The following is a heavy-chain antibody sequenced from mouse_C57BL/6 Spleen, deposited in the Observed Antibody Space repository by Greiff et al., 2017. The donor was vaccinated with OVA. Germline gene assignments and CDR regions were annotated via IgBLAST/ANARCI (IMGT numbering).Heavy chain of an antibody. Sequence: QVQLQQSGAELVRPGASVTLSCKASGYTFTDYEMHWVKQTPVHGLEWIGAIDPETGGTAYNQKFKGKAILTADKSSSTAYMELRSLTSEDSAVYYCTREDRDGYFDYWGQGTTLTVSS. CDR1: GYTFTDYE. CDR2: IDPETGGT. J-gene: IGHJ2*01. CDR3: TREDRDGYFDY. V-gene: IGHV1-15*01. D-gene: IGHD2-14*01.